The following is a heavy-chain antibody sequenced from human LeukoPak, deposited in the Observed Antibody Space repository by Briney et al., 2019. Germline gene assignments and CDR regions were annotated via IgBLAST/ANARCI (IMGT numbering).Heavy chain of an antibody. V-gene: IGHV5-51*01. CDR1: GYSFTSYW. D-gene: IGHD6-19*01. J-gene: IGHJ4*02. CDR2: IYHGDSDT. CDR3: ARRTRYSSVLQYYFDY. Sequence: GESLKISCKGSGYSFTSYWIGWVRQLPGKGLGWMGIIYHGDSDTIYSPSFQGQGTISADRSIITAYLQWTSLKASDTAMYYCARRTRYSSVLQYYFDYWVQGTLVTVSS.